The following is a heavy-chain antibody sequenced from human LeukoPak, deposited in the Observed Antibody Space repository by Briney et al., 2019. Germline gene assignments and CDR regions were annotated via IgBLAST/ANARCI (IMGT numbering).Heavy chain of an antibody. CDR2: IHYSGST. J-gene: IGHJ4*02. D-gene: IGHD1-26*01. CDR3: ARHISSGGTYAHFDY. V-gene: IGHV4-59*08. Sequence: SETLSLTCTVSGSMYNYYWSWIRRPPGKGLEWIGSIHYSGSTNYNPSLKSRVTMSLDTSKNQVSLKLNSVTAAGTAVYYCARHISSGGTYAHFDYWGQGTQVTVSS. CDR1: GSMYNYY.